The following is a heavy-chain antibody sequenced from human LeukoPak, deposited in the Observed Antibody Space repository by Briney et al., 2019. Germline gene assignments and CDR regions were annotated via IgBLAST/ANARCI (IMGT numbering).Heavy chain of an antibody. D-gene: IGHD3-16*02. V-gene: IGHV3-48*04. CDR3: ARVGPRELDYVWGSYRLYYFDY. J-gene: IGHJ4*02. Sequence: PGGSLRLSCVASGFTFSTYSMNWVRQAPGKGLEWVSYISIGSRTIYYADSVKGRFTISRDNAKNSLYLQMNSLRAADTALYYCARVGPRELDYVWGSYRLYYFDYWGQGTLVTVSS. CDR2: ISIGSRTI. CDR1: GFTFSTYS.